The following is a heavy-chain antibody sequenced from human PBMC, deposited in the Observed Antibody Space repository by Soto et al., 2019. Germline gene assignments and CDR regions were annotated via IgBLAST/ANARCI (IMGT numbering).Heavy chain of an antibody. CDR2: IYWDDDK. CDR1: GFSLTTSGVG. D-gene: IGHD3-3*01. V-gene: IGHV2-5*02. Sequence: QITLNESGPTVVRPTETLTLTCRFSGFSLTTSGVGVGWIRQSPGKAPEWLALIYWDDDKGYSASLNSRLTITKDTSKNQVVLTVSDLDPTDTATYYCAHRVLRTVFGLVTTTAIYFDFWGQGTPVAVSS. J-gene: IGHJ4*02. CDR3: AHRVLRTVFGLVTTTAIYFDF.